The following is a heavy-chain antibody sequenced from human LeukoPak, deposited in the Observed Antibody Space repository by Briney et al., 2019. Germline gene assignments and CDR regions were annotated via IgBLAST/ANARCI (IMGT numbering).Heavy chain of an antibody. CDR2: IYYSGST. CDR1: GGSISSSNW. Sequence: PSGTLSLTCAVSGGSISSSNWWSWVRQPPGKGLGRIGYIYYSGSTNYNPSLKSRVTISVDTSKNQFSLKLSSVTAADTAVYYCARGVYDILTGYYFDYWGQGTLVTVSS. V-gene: IGHV4-4*02. D-gene: IGHD3-9*01. CDR3: ARGVYDILTGYYFDY. J-gene: IGHJ4*02.